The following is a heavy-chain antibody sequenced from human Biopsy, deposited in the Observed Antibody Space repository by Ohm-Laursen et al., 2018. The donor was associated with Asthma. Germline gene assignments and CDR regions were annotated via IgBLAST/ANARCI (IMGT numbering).Heavy chain of an antibody. V-gene: IGHV1-24*01. D-gene: IGHD4-17*01. Sequence: ASVKVSCKVSGYILTDLSMHWVRQAPGQGLEWMGGHDHEEGGTVNARRFQGRVTMTEDTSTDTAYMELSSLSSDDTAAYYCASDFPKDYVRYNFQFWGQGTLVTVSS. CDR1: GYILTDLS. CDR3: ASDFPKDYVRYNFQF. J-gene: IGHJ4*02. CDR2: HDHEEGGT.